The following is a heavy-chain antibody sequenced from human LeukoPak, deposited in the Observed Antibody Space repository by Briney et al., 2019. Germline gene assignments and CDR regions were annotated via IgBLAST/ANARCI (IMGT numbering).Heavy chain of an antibody. CDR2: FYTSGSP. J-gene: IGHJ3*02. D-gene: IGHD3-10*02. CDR1: GASITSYY. V-gene: IGHV4-4*07. CDR3: ARVYVPQDLVHAFDI. Sequence: KPSETLSLTRSVSGASITSYYWSWIRQPAGKGLEWIGLFYTSGSPKYNPSLKSRVTMSVDASKNYFSLRLSSVTAADTAVYYCARVYVPQDLVHAFDIWGQGTMVTVSS.